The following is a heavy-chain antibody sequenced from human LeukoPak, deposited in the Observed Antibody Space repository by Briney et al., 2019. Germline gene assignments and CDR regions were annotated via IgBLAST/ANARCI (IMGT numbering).Heavy chain of an antibody. D-gene: IGHD6-6*01. CDR1: GGSISSGDYY. V-gene: IGHV4-30-4*01. J-gene: IGHJ4*02. CDR3: ARGGPYSSPLIDY. Sequence: PSETLSLTCTVSGGSISSGDYYWSWIRQPPGKGLEWIGYVYYSGSTYYNPSLKSRVTISVDTSKNQFSLKLSSVTAADTAVYYCARGGPYSSPLIDYWGQGTLVTVSS. CDR2: VYYSGST.